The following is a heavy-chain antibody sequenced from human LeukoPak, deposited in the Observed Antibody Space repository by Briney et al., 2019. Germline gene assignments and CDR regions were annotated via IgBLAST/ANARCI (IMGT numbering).Heavy chain of an antibody. CDR1: GYSISSGYY. D-gene: IGHD6-6*01. Sequence: SETLSLTCAVSGYSISSGYYWGWIRQPPGKGLEWIGSIYHSGSTYYNPSLKSRVTISVDTSKNQFSLKLSSVTAADTAVYYCAGVQGSARGVLQLVPPFDYWGQGTLVTVSS. CDR2: IYHSGST. J-gene: IGHJ4*02. V-gene: IGHV4-38-2*01. CDR3: AGVQGSARGVLQLVPPFDY.